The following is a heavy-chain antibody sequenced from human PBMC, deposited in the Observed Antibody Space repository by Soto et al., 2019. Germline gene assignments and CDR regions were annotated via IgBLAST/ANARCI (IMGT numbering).Heavy chain of an antibody. Sequence: GGSLRLSCAASGFTFSSYAMSWVRQAPGKGLEWVSVISGSGGSTYYSDSVKGRFTISRDNSKNTLYLRMNSLRAEDTAVYYCAKTLVVSSWYQFDYWGQGTLVTVSS. J-gene: IGHJ4*02. D-gene: IGHD6-13*01. CDR2: ISGSGGST. CDR1: GFTFSSYA. V-gene: IGHV3-23*01. CDR3: AKTLVVSSWYQFDY.